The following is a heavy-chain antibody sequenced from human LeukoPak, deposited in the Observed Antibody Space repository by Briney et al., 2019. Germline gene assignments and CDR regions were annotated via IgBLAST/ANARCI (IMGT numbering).Heavy chain of an antibody. CDR3: AKDGAPYYDFWSGSYFDY. J-gene: IGHJ4*02. CDR2: ISGSGSST. D-gene: IGHD3-3*01. Sequence: GGSLRLSCAASGFTFSSYAMSWVRQAPGKGLELVSAISGSGSSTYYADSVKGRFTISRDNSKNTLYLQMNSLRAEDTAVYYCAKDGAPYYDFWSGSYFDYWGQGTLVTVSS. CDR1: GFTFSSYA. V-gene: IGHV3-23*01.